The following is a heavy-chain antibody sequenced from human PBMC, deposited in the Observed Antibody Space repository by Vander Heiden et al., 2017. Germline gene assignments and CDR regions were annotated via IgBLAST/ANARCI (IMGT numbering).Heavy chain of an antibody. Sequence: EGQLVEPGGGSVQPGGPLRLSRAASGFNFNVCSMYWVRQAPGKGPEWVSYITSDRQTIHYADSVRGRFTISRDNAMNSLYLQMNSLRDDDTAIYYCARSVEARFDYWGQGVLVTVSS. CDR1: GFNFNVCS. CDR2: ITSDRQTI. V-gene: IGHV3-48*02. D-gene: IGHD1-26*01. J-gene: IGHJ4*02. CDR3: ARSVEARFDY.